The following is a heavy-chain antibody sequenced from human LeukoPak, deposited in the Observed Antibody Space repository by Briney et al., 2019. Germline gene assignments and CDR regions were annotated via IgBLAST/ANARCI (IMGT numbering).Heavy chain of an antibody. CDR1: GGSFSGYY. CDR2: IYYSGST. V-gene: IGHV4-34*01. Sequence: SETLSLTCAVYGGSFSGYYWSWIRQPPGKGLEWIGSIYYSGSTYYNPSLKSRVTISVDTSKNQFSLKLSSVTAADTAVYYCARQNPWFGAFDIWGQGTMVTVSS. D-gene: IGHD3-10*01. J-gene: IGHJ3*02. CDR3: ARQNPWFGAFDI.